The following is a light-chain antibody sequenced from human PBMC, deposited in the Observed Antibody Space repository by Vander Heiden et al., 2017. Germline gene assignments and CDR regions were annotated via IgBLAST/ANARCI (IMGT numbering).Light chain of an antibody. CDR2: AAS. CDR1: QGISSY. Sequence: DIQLNQSPSFLSASVGDRVTITCRASQGISSYLAWYQQKPGKAPKLLIYAASTLQSGVPSRFSGSGSGTEFTLTTSSLQPEDFATYYCQQLNSYPALTFGGGTKVEIK. V-gene: IGKV1-9*01. CDR3: QQLNSYPALT. J-gene: IGKJ4*01.